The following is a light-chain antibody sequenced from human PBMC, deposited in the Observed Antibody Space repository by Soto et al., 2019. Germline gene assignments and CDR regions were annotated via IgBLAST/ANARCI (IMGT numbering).Light chain of an antibody. CDR1: QDVSQW. J-gene: IGKJ2*01. CDR2: KAS. V-gene: IGKV1-5*03. CDR3: QQYSSDLNT. Sequence: DIHMTQSPSTLSASVGDRITITCRASQDVSQWLAWYQHKPGKAPKLLIYKASTLESGVSSRFSGRGSGTEFTLTIRDLLPDDFATYYCQQYSSDLNTFGQGTKLEIK.